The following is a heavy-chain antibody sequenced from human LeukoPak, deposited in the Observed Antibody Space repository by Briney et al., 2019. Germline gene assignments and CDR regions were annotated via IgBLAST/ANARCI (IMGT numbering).Heavy chain of an antibody. CDR1: GFIFSSYA. CDR2: ISGSGGST. J-gene: IGHJ6*03. V-gene: IGHV3-23*01. D-gene: IGHD3/OR15-3a*01. CDR3: AKARGDWLPNGGYYMDV. Sequence: GGSLRLSCAASGFIFSSYAMSWVRQAPGKGLDWVSAISGSGGSTYYADSVKGRFTISRDNSKNTLYLQMNSLRAEDTAVYCCAKARGDWLPNGGYYMDVWGKGTTVTVSS.